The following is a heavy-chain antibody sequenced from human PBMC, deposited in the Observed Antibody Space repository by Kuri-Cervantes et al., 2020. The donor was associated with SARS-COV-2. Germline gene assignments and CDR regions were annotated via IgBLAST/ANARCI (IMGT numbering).Heavy chain of an antibody. CDR1: GFTFSSYA. Sequence: GESLKISCAASGFTFSSYAMSWVRQAPGKGLEGVSAISGSGGSTYYADSVKGRFTISRDNSKNTLYLQMNSLRAEDTAVYYCAKGPLGYYYYYMDVWGKGTTVTVSS. CDR2: ISGSGGST. D-gene: IGHD1-14*01. V-gene: IGHV3-23*01. CDR3: AKGPLGYYYYYMDV. J-gene: IGHJ6*03.